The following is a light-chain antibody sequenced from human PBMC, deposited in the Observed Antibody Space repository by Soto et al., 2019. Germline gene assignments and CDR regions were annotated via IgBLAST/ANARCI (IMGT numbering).Light chain of an antibody. CDR3: QPYRT. CDR2: GAS. V-gene: IGKV3-20*01. Sequence: EIVLTQSPGTLSLSPGERATLSCRASQSVSSSSLAWYQQKPGQAPRLLIYGASSRATGIPDRFSGSGSGTDFTLTISRLEPEDFAVYYCQPYRTFGQGTKVEIK. CDR1: QSVSSSS. J-gene: IGKJ1*01.